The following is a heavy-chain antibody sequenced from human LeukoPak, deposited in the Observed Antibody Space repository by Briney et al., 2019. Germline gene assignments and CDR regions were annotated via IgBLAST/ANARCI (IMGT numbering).Heavy chain of an antibody. CDR2: IYYSGST. CDR1: GGSISSSSYY. CDR3: ARLPYSSGWYYYFDP. V-gene: IGHV4-39*01. D-gene: IGHD6-19*01. Sequence: SETLSLTCTVSGGSISSSSYYWGWIRQPPGKGLEWIGSIYYSGSTYYNPSLKSRVTISGNTSKNQFSLKLSSVTAADTAVYYCARLPYSSGWYYYFDPWGQGTLVTVSS. J-gene: IGHJ5*02.